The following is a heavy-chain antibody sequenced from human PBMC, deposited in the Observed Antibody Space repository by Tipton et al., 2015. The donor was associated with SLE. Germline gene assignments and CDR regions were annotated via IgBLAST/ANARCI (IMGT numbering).Heavy chain of an antibody. CDR2: IYYSGST. J-gene: IGHJ3*02. CDR3: AREISDWGAFDI. CDR1: GGSIGSHY. V-gene: IGHV4-59*11. Sequence: TLSLTCAVSGGSIGSHYWSWIRQPPGKGLEWIGYIYYSGSTNYNPSLKSRVTISVDTSKNQFSLKLSSVTAADTAVYYCAREISDWGAFDIWGQGTMVTVSS. D-gene: IGHD3/OR15-3a*01.